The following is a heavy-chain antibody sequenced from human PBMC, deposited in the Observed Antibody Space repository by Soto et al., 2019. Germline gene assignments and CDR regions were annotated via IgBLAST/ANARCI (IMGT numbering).Heavy chain of an antibody. CDR1: GGCFSGYY. J-gene: IGHJ4*02. V-gene: IGHV4-34*01. Sequence: PSETLSLTCSVYGGCFSGYYWSWIRQPPGKGLEWIGEINHRGSTNYNPSLKSRVTMSVDTSKNQFSLKLNSVTAADTAVYYCAREWLRSIDYWGQGALVTVSS. CDR3: AREWLRSIDY. CDR2: INHRGST. D-gene: IGHD5-12*01.